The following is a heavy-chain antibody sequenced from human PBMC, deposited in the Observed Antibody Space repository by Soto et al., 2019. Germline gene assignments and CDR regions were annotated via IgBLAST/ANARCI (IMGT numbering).Heavy chain of an antibody. J-gene: IGHJ4*02. CDR3: ARTEGRSTRGDY. D-gene: IGHD2-8*01. Sequence: QVQLVQSGAEVKKPGASVRVSCKASGYSFTTYGVTWVRQAPGQGLEWMGWISTYNCDTRVAQQHQGRVTLTTDTSSNAAHMELRSLRSDDTAIYYCARTEGRSTRGDYWGQGTLVTVSS. CDR1: GYSFTTYG. V-gene: IGHV1-18*01. CDR2: ISTYNCDT.